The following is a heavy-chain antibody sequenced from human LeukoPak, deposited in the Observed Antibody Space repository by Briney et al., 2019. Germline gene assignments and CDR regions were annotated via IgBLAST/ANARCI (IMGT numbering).Heavy chain of an antibody. CDR2: ISSSSSYI. V-gene: IGHV3-21*01. J-gene: IGHJ6*02. CDR3: ACGGNSYGYSGYYYGMDV. D-gene: IGHD5-18*01. CDR1: GFTFSSYS. Sequence: GGSLRLSCAASGFTFSSYSMNWVRQAPGKGLEWVSSISSSSSYIYYADSVKGRFTISRDNAKNSLYLQKNSLRAEDADVYYFACGGNSYGYSGYYYGMDVWGQGTTVTVSS.